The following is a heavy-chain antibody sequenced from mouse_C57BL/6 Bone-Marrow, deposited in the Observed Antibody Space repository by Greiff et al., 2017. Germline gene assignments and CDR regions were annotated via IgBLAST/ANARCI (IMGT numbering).Heavy chain of an antibody. J-gene: IGHJ2*01. D-gene: IGHD1-1*01. Sequence: EVQLQQSGPELVKPGASVKISCKASGYTFTDYYMNWVKQSHGKSLEWIGDINPNNGGTSYNQKFKGKATLTVDKSSSTAYMELRSLTSEDSAVYYCARITTLVGGYWGQGTTLTVSS. CDR1: GYTFTDYY. CDR2: INPNNGGT. CDR3: ARITTLVGGY. V-gene: IGHV1-26*01.